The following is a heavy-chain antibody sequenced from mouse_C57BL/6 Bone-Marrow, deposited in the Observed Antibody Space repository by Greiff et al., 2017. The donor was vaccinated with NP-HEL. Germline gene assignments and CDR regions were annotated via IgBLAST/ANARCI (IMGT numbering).Heavy chain of an antibody. CDR1: GYTFTSYW. V-gene: IGHV1-5*01. CDR2: IYPGNSDT. Sequence: VQLQQSGTVLARPGASVKMSCKTSGYTFTSYWMHWVKQRPGQGLEWIGAIYPGNSDTSYNQKFKGKAKLTAVTSASTAYMALSSLTNEDSAVYYCTRLDYYGSSPAWFAYWGQGTLVTVSA. CDR3: TRLDYYGSSPAWFAY. J-gene: IGHJ3*01. D-gene: IGHD1-1*01.